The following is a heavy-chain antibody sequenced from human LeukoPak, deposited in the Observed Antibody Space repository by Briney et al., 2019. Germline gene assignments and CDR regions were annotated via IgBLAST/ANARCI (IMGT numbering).Heavy chain of an antibody. Sequence: GSLRLSCAASEFTFNRYWMSWVRQAPGKGLEWVANIKHDGSEAHYVDSVKGRFTISRDNAKNSLSLQMNSLNVDDTGVYFCTRDALFGSGRTHLDFWSQGTLVSVSS. V-gene: IGHV3-7*04. D-gene: IGHD3-10*01. CDR2: IKHDGSEA. J-gene: IGHJ4*02. CDR3: TRDALFGSGRTHLDF. CDR1: EFTFNRYW.